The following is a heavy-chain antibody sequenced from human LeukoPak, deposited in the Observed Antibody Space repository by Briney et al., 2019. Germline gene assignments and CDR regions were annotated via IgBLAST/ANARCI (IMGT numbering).Heavy chain of an antibody. V-gene: IGHV4-39*01. CDR1: GGSISSSSYY. D-gene: IGHD3-9*01. CDR3: AKQSSELRYFDWSYGMDV. Sequence: SETLSLTCTVSGGSISSSSYYWGWIRQPPGKGLEWIGSIYYSGSTYYNPSLKSRVTISVDTSKNQFSLKLSSVTAADTAVYYCAKQSSELRYFDWSYGMDVWGQGTTVTVSS. J-gene: IGHJ6*02. CDR2: IYYSGST.